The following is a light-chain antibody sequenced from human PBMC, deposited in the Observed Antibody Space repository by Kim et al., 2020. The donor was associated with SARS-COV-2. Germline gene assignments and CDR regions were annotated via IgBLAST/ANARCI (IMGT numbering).Light chain of an antibody. CDR3: NSRDSSGNHVV. V-gene: IGLV3-19*01. CDR1: SLRSYY. J-gene: IGLJ2*01. Sequence: SSELTQDPAVSVALGQTVRITCQGDSLRSYYASWYQQKPGQAPVLVIYGKNNRPSGIPDRFSGSSSGNTASLTITGAQAEDEADYYCNSRDSSGNHVVFCGSTHLTVL. CDR2: GKN.